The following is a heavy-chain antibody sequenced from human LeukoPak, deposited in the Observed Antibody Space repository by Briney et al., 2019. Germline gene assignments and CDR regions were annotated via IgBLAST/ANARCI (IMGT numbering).Heavy chain of an antibody. CDR2: IHHSGST. Sequence: SQTLSLTCAVSGGSISSGGYSWSWIRQPPGKGLEWIGYIHHSGSTYYNPSLKSRVTISVDRSKNQFSLKLSSVTAADTAVYYCARVHSSSVDYWGQGTLVTVSS. D-gene: IGHD6-6*01. J-gene: IGHJ4*02. V-gene: IGHV4-30-2*01. CDR1: GGSISSGGYS. CDR3: ARVHSSSVDY.